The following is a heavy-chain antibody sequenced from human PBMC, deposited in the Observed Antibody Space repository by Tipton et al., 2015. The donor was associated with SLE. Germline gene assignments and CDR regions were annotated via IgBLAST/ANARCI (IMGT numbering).Heavy chain of an antibody. Sequence: GSLRLSCTVSGGSISSYYWSWIRQPPGKGLEWIGYIYYSGSTNYNPSLKSRVTISVDTSKNQFSLKLSSVTAADTAVYYCARDGGDHIDAFDIWGQGTMVTVSS. CDR3: ARDGGDHIDAFDI. V-gene: IGHV4-59*01. J-gene: IGHJ3*02. CDR1: GGSISSYY. D-gene: IGHD3-16*01. CDR2: IYYSGST.